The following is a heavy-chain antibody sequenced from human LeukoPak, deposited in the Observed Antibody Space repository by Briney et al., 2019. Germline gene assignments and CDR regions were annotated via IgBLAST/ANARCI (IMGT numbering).Heavy chain of an antibody. CDR1: GSTFTGYY. J-gene: IGHJ6*03. D-gene: IGHD6-13*01. Sequence: ASVNLSRKSSGSTFTGYYMHLVLHAPGQGLELMGWINPNSGGTNYAQKFQGRVTMTRDTSISTAYMELSRLRSDDTAVYYCARDAIYSSSWSYYYYMDVWGKGTTVTVSS. CDR2: INPNSGGT. V-gene: IGHV1-2*02. CDR3: ARDAIYSSSWSYYYYMDV.